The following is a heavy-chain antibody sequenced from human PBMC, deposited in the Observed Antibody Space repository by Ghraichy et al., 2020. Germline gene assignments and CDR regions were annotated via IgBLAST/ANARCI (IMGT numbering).Heavy chain of an antibody. D-gene: IGHD2/OR15-2a*01. CDR1: GDSVSSNGAC. Sequence: SQTLSLTCAISGDSVSSNGACWSWIRQSPSRGLEWLGRTYYRSMWYFDYQVSVRSRITIKPDTAKNKFSLQLNSVTPEDTAVYYCARTECIGNTCGVSFDYWGQGILVTVSS. J-gene: IGHJ4*02. CDR2: TYYRSMWYF. CDR3: ARTECIGNTCGVSFDY. V-gene: IGHV6-1*01.